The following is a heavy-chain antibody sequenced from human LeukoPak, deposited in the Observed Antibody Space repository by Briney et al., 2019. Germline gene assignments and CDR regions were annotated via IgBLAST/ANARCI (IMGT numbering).Heavy chain of an antibody. CDR3: ARVPPSAHQLLSSDY. J-gene: IGHJ4*02. Sequence: ASVKVSCKASGYTFTNYGISWVRQAPGQGLEWMAWISANNGETRYAQNLQGRLTMTTDTSTSTAYMELRSLRPGDTAVYYCARVPPSAHQLLSSDYWGQGTQVTVSS. CDR1: GYTFTNYG. D-gene: IGHD2-2*01. V-gene: IGHV1-18*04. CDR2: ISANNGET.